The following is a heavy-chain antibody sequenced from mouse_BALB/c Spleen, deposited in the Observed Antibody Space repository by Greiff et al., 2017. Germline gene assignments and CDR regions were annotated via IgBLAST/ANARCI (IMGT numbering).Heavy chain of an antibody. CDR1: GYAFSSYW. J-gene: IGHJ2*01. CDR2: IYPGDGDT. Sequence: QVQLQQSGAELVRPGSSVKISCKASGYAFSSYWMNWVKQRPGQGLEWIGQIYPGDGDTNYNGKFKGKATLTADKSSSTAYMQLSSLTSEDSAVYFCARVLITTSNFDYWGQGTTRTVSA. D-gene: IGHD2-4*01. V-gene: IGHV1-80*01. CDR3: ARVLITTSNFDY.